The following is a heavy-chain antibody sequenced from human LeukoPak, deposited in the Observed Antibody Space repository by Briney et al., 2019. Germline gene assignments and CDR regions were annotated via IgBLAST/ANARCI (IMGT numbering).Heavy chain of an antibody. Sequence: SVKVSCKASGGTFSSYAISWVRQAPGQGLEWMGRIIPILGIANYARKFQGRVTITADKSTSTAYMELSSLRSEDTAVYYCARGQEVLRFLEWSTATDYGMDVWGQGTTVTVSS. V-gene: IGHV1-69*04. CDR2: IIPILGIA. J-gene: IGHJ6*02. CDR1: GGTFSSYA. D-gene: IGHD3-3*01. CDR3: ARGQEVLRFLEWSTATDYGMDV.